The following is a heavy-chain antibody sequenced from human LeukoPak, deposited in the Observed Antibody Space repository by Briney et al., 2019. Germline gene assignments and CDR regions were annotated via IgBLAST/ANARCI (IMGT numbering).Heavy chain of an antibody. CDR2: ISSSSSYI. D-gene: IGHD6-19*01. CDR3: ARERGIRSGWYGDYYFDY. J-gene: IGHJ4*02. CDR1: GFTFSSYS. Sequence: GGSLRLSCAASGFTFSSYSMNWVRQAPGKGLEWVSSISSSSSYIYYADSVKGRFTISRDNAKNSLYLQMNSLRAEDTAVYYCARERGIRSGWYGDYYFDYWGQGTLVTVSS. V-gene: IGHV3-21*01.